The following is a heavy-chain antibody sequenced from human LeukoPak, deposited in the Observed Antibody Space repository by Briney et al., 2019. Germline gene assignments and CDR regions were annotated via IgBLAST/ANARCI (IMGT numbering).Heavy chain of an antibody. D-gene: IGHD6-13*01. CDR1: GGSFSGYY. CDR3: ARSSSWFSPFDY. J-gene: IGHJ4*02. Sequence: SETLSLTCAVYGGSFSGYYWSWIRQPPGKGLEWIGEINHSGSTNYNPSLKSRVTISVDTSKNQSSLKLSSVTAADTAVYYCARSSSWFSPFDYWGQGTLVTVSS. V-gene: IGHV4-34*01. CDR2: INHSGST.